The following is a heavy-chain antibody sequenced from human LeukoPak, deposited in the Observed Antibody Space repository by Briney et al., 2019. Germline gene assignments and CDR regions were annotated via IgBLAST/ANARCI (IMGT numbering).Heavy chain of an antibody. CDR1: GFTFSSYS. J-gene: IGHJ4*02. CDR2: IYYSGST. Sequence: PGGSLRLSCAASGFTFSSYSMNWVRQAPGKGLEWIGSIYYSGSTYYNPSLKSRVTISVDTSKNQFSLKLSSVTAADTAVYHCAREYCSSTSCYFDYWGQGTLVTVSS. V-gene: IGHV4-59*01. CDR3: AREYCSSTSCYFDY. D-gene: IGHD2-2*01.